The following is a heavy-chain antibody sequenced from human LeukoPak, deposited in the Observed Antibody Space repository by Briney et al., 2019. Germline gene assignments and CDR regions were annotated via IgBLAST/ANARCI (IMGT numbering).Heavy chain of an antibody. D-gene: IGHD2-15*01. J-gene: IGHJ4*02. CDR2: IIPSFGTV. V-gene: IGHV1-69*05. Sequence: SVKVSCKASGTTFRSYAINWVRQAPGQGLEWMGAIIPSFGTVKYAQKLQGRVTMTTDTSTSTVYMDLRSLRSDDTAVYYCARDVGEGYCSGGSCSDYWGQGTLVTVSS. CDR1: GTTFRSYA. CDR3: ARDVGEGYCSGGSCSDY.